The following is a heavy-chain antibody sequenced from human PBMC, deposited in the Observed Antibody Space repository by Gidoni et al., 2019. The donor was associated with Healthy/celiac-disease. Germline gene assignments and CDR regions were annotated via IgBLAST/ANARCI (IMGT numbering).Heavy chain of an antibody. D-gene: IGHD2-2*01. V-gene: IGHV3-30*18. CDR2: ISYDGSNK. J-gene: IGHJ5*02. Sequence: QVQLVESGGGVVQPERSMRLSCAASAFTFSRYGMHWVRQAPGKGLEWVAVISYDGSNKYYADSVKGRFTISRDNSKNTLYLQMNSLRAEDTAVYYCAKDRVVVPSANWFDPWGQGTLVTVSS. CDR1: AFTFSRYG. CDR3: AKDRVVVPSANWFDP.